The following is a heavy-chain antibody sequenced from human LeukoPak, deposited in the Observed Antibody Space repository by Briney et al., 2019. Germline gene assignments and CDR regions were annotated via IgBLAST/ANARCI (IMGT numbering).Heavy chain of an antibody. CDR1: GGSVSSSDYY. D-gene: IGHD1-1*01. J-gene: IGHJ5*02. CDR2: ISYSGST. CDR3: AREGTAGTNLNWFDP. V-gene: IGHV4-61*08. Sequence: SETLSLTCTISGGSVSSSDYYWGWIRQPPGKGLEWIGYISYSGSTNFNPSLKSRVTISVDTSKNQFSLKLSSVTAADTAVYYCAREGTAGTNLNWFDPWGQGTLVTVPS.